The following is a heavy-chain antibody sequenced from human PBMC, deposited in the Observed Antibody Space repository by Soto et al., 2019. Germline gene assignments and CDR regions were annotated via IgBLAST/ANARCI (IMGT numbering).Heavy chain of an antibody. CDR1: GYTFTGYY. CDR2: TNPSNGGT. D-gene: IGHD3-16*01. J-gene: IGHJ4*02. CDR3: AREVGGGRQYYFDS. V-gene: IGHV1-2*02. Sequence: APVKVSCKASGYTFTGYYIHWVRQAPGQGLEWMGWTNPSNGGTNYAQKFQGRVTMTRDTFLSIAYMELTTLRSDDTAVFYCAREVGGGRQYYFDSWGLGTLVTVSS.